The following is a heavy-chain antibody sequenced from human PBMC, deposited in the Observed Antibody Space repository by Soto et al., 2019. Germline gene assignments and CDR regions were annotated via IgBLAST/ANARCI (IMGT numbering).Heavy chain of an antibody. CDR2: IKEDGSQK. J-gene: IGHJ4*02. CDR3: AMGSYFDY. CDR1: AFTSSRYW. V-gene: IGHV3-7*03. Sequence: PGGSLRLSCAASAFTSSRYWMSWVRQAPGKVLEWVANIKEDGSQKYYVDSMKGRSTLPRTIPKNSLYRQMNRLVVEDTAISDVAMGSYFDYWGLGTLVTVSS. D-gene: IGHD3-10*01.